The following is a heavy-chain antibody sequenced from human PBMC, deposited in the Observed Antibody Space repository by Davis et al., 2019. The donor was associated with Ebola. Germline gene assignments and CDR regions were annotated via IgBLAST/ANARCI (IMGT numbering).Heavy chain of an antibody. J-gene: IGHJ6*04. CDR2: VRTGGSEE. Sequence: ESLTLSCAPSGLTLSSDSMPPLRPPPASAPDSLASVRTGGSEEHYVDSVKGRFTMSRDNAKNSLYLQMNSLRAEDTAVYYCARWYSPRYYYYYGMDVWGKGATVTVSS. V-gene: IGHV3-7*01. CDR1: GLTLSSDS. D-gene: IGHD2-21*01. CDR3: ARWYSPRYYYYYGMDV.